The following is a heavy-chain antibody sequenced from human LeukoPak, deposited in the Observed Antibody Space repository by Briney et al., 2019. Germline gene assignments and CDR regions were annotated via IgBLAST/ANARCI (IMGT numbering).Heavy chain of an antibody. CDR1: GGSFSGYY. Sequence: PXETLSLTCAVYGGSFSGYYWSWIRQPPGKGLEWIGEINHSGSTNYNPSLKSRVTISVDTSKNQFSLKLSSVTAADTAVYYCARGVYYDFWSGYYWVFDYWGQGTLVTVSS. CDR2: INHSGST. CDR3: ARGVYYDFWSGYYWVFDY. V-gene: IGHV4-34*01. J-gene: IGHJ4*02. D-gene: IGHD3-3*01.